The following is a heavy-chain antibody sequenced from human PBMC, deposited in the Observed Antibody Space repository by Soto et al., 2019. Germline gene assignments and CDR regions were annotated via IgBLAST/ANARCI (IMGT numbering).Heavy chain of an antibody. V-gene: IGHV3-23*01. CDR3: AKGNWNQLWGLAFDI. CDR1: GFTFSSYA. J-gene: IGHJ3*02. Sequence: VPLLESGGGLVQPGGSLRLSCAASGFTFSSYAMSWVRQAPGKGLEWVSAISGSGGSTYYAASVKGRFTISRDNAKNTLYLQMNSLRAEDTAVYYCAKGNWNQLWGLAFDIWGQGTMVTVSS. CDR2: ISGSGGST. D-gene: IGHD1-1*01.